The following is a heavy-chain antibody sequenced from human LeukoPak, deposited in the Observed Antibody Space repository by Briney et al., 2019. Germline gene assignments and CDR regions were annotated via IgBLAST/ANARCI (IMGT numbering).Heavy chain of an antibody. Sequence: SGPTLVNPTQTLTLTCTFSGFSLSTSGLGVGWIRQPPGKALEWLALIYWNDDKRYSPSLKSRLTITKDTSKNQVVLTMTNMDPVDTATYSCAHSVQRRYSSGWHEYFQHWGQGTLVTVSS. J-gene: IGHJ1*01. CDR3: AHSVQRRYSSGWHEYFQH. CDR2: IYWNDDK. V-gene: IGHV2-5*01. CDR1: GFSLSTSGLG. D-gene: IGHD6-19*01.